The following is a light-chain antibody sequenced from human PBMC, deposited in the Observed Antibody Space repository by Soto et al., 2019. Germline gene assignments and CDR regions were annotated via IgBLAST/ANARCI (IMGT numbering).Light chain of an antibody. CDR2: DAS. J-gene: IGKJ4*01. CDR1: QSVSSY. CDR3: QQRSNWPLS. V-gene: IGKV3-11*01. Sequence: EIVLTQSPATLSLSPGERATLSCRASQSVSSYLAWYQQKPGQAPRRLIYDASNRATGIPARFSGSGSGTDCTLTISSLEPEDCAVYYCQQRSNWPLSFGGGTKVEIK.